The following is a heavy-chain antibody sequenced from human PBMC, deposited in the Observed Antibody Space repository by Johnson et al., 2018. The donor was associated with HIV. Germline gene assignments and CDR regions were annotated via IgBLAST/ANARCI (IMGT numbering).Heavy chain of an antibody. V-gene: IGHV3-NL1*01. D-gene: IGHD5-12*01. CDR3: ARDRGGSGYSGYLCDAFDI. Sequence: QVQLVESGGGVVQPGRSLRLSCAASGFTFSSYGMHWVRQAPGKGLEWVSVIYSGGSTYYADSVKGRFTISRDNSKNTLYLQMNSLRAEDTAVYYCARDRGGSGYSGYLCDAFDIWGQGTMVTVSS. CDR1: GFTFSSYG. J-gene: IGHJ3*02. CDR2: IYSGGST.